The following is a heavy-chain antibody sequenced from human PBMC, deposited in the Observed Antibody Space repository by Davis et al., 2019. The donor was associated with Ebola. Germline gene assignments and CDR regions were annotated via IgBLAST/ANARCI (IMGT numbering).Heavy chain of an antibody. Sequence: GESLKISCAASGFTFSSYAMHWVRQAPGKGPEWVSSISSSASYKNYADSVKGRFTISRDNAKNSLYLQMNSLRDEDTAVYYCATDRNWDFDYWGQGTLVTVSS. CDR1: GFTFSSYA. CDR2: ISSSASYK. CDR3: ATDRNWDFDY. D-gene: IGHD7-27*01. V-gene: IGHV3-48*02. J-gene: IGHJ4*02.